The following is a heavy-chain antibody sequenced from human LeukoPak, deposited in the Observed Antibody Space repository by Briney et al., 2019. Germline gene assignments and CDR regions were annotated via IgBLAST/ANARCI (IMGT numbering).Heavy chain of an antibody. D-gene: IGHD6-13*01. V-gene: IGHV3-21*01. CDR3: ARALIIAAADY. CDR1: GFTFSSYS. J-gene: IGHJ4*02. Sequence: GGSLRLSCAASGFTFSSYSMNWVRQAPGKGLEWVSSISSSSSYIYYADSVKGRFTISRGNAKNSLYLQMNSLRAEDTAVYYCARALIIAAADYWGQGTLVTVSS. CDR2: ISSSSSYI.